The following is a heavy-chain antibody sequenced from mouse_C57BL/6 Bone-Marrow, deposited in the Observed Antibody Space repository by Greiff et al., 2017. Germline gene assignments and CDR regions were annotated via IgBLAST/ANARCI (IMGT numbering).Heavy chain of an antibody. D-gene: IGHD2-4*01. V-gene: IGHV1-64*01. Sequence: QVQLQQPGAELVKPGASVKLSCKASGYTFTNYWMPWVKQRPGQGLEWIGMMHPNGGSPDYNEKFKSEATLSVDTSSRTAYMELSSLTSEDSAVYYCARSYDYDNYNIDYGGQGTAVTVSS. CDR3: ARSYDYDNYNIDY. CDR1: GYTFTNYW. CDR2: MHPNGGSP. J-gene: IGHJ4*01.